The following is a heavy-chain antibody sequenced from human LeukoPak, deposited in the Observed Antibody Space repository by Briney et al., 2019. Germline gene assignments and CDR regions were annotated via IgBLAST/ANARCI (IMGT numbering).Heavy chain of an antibody. Sequence: GGSLRLSCAASGFTFRNYAMSWVRQAPGKGLEWVSGISDNGGSTYYADSVKGRFTISRDNSMNTLYLQMNSLRAEDTAVYYCARDRMSSTRGSWYILGHFDYWGQGTLVTVSS. CDR3: ARDRMSSTRGSWYILGHFDY. V-gene: IGHV3-23*01. D-gene: IGHD6-13*01. CDR2: ISDNGGST. J-gene: IGHJ4*02. CDR1: GFTFRNYA.